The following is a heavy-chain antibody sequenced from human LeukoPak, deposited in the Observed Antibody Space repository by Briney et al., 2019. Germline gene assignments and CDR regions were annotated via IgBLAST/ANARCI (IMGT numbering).Heavy chain of an antibody. D-gene: IGHD3-10*01. CDR2: IYTSGST. CDR3: AAIGITPFDY. V-gene: IGHV4-61*02. Sequence: SETRSPTCTVSGGSISSGSYYWSWLRQPAGKGLEWIGRIYTSGSTNYNPSLRSRVTISVDTSKNQFSLKLSSVTAADTAVYYCAAIGITPFDYWGQGTLVTVSS. J-gene: IGHJ4*02. CDR1: GGSISSGSYY.